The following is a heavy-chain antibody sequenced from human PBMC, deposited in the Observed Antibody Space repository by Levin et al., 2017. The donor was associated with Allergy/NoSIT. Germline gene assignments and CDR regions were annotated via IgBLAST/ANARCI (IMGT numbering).Heavy chain of an antibody. CDR3: ARDRGYSSSWYFWNY. J-gene: IGHJ4*02. Sequence: ASVKVSCKASGYTFTGYYMHWVRQAPGQGLEWMGWINPNSGGTNYAQKFQGRVTMTRDTSISTAYMELSRLRSDDTAVYYCARDRGYSSSWYFWNYWGQGTLVTVSS. D-gene: IGHD6-13*01. CDR2: INPNSGGT. V-gene: IGHV1-2*02. CDR1: GYTFTGYY.